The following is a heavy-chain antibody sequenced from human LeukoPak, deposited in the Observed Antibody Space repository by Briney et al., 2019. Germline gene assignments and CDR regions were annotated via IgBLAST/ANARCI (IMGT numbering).Heavy chain of an antibody. V-gene: IGHV4-39*07. D-gene: IGHD5-12*01. CDR1: GGSISSSSYY. J-gene: IGHJ5*02. CDR2: IYYSGNT. CDR3: ARALASLSWFDP. Sequence: PSETLSLTCAVSGGSISSSSYYWGWIRQPPGKGLEWIGSIYYSGNTYYNPSLKSRLTISVDTSKNQFSLRLRSVTAADTAVYYCARALASLSWFDPWGQGTLVTVSS.